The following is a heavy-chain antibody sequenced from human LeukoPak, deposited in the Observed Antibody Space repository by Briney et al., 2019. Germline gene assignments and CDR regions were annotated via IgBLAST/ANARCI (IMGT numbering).Heavy chain of an antibody. Sequence: SETLSLTCAVYGGSFSGYYWSWIRQPPGKGLEWIGEMNHSGSTNYNPSLKSRVTISVDTSKNQFSLKLSSVTAADTAVYYCARHKRSYGFDYWGQGTLVTVSS. CDR1: GGSFSGYY. CDR2: MNHSGST. CDR3: ARHKRSYGFDY. V-gene: IGHV4-34*01. J-gene: IGHJ4*02. D-gene: IGHD4-17*01.